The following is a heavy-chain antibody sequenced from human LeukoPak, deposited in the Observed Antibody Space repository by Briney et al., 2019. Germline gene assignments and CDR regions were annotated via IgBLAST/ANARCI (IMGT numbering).Heavy chain of an antibody. CDR1: GFTISSYW. J-gene: IGHJ4*02. Sequence: PGGSLRLSCVASGFTISSYWMSWVRQAPGKGLEWVANIKQDGSEKYYVDSVKGRFTISRDNAKNSLSLQMNSLRAEDTAVYYCVRGTNRIAGGPPTDYWGQETLVTVSS. CDR3: VRGTNRIAGGPPTDY. CDR2: IKQDGSEK. D-gene: IGHD1-26*01. V-gene: IGHV3-7*01.